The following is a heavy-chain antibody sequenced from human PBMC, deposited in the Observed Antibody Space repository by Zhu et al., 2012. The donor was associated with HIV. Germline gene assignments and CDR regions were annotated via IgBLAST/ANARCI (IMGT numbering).Heavy chain of an antibody. Sequence: TYYNPSLKSRLSISIDTSKNQFSLRLSSVSAADTAVYFRARADGSGTYYYYYMDVWGKGTTVTVSS. CDR2: T. J-gene: IGHJ6*03. V-gene: IGHV4-30-2*05. CDR3: ARADGSGTYYYYYMDV. D-gene: IGHD3-10*01.